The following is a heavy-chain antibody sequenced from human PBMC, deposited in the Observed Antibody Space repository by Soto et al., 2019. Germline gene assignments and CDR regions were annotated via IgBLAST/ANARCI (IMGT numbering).Heavy chain of an antibody. CDR2: VSSSADAT. D-gene: IGHD3-10*01. CDR1: GFIFSSYD. V-gene: IGHV3-23*01. Sequence: EVQLLESGGGLVQPGGSLRLSCAASGFIFSSYDMAWVRQAPGKGLEWVSTVSSSADATQYADSVKGRFTISRDNSKNTRYLEMNNLGDEDTATYYCAKSYFFSWYDSWGQGTLVTASS. J-gene: IGHJ5*01. CDR3: AKSYFFSWYDS.